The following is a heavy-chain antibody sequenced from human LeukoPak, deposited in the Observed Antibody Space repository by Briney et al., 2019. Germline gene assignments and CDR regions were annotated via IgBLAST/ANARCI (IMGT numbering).Heavy chain of an antibody. Sequence: GGSLRLSCTVSGFTLSSYEMTWFRQAPGKGLEWVSSIGYGGADSHYADSVKGRFTISRDNSKNTLYLQMNSLRAEDTAVYYCAKEGGNGYDAFDIWGQGTMVTVSS. CDR2: IGYGGADS. J-gene: IGHJ3*02. CDR1: GFTLSSYE. CDR3: AKEGGNGYDAFDI. V-gene: IGHV3-23*01. D-gene: IGHD5-24*01.